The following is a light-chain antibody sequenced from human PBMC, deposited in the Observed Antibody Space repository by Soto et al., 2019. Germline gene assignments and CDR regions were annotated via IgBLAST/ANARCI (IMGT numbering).Light chain of an antibody. V-gene: IGKV3-15*01. Sequence: IIMTQSPATLSVSPGERVTFSCRASQSISTNLAWYQQKPGQDPRLLIYGASTRDTHIPDRFSGTGSETEFTLSVSSLQSEDFAIYYWHQYYDWPLVTFGGGPRVEI. CDR1: QSISTN. CDR2: GAS. J-gene: IGKJ4*01. CDR3: HQYYDWPLVT.